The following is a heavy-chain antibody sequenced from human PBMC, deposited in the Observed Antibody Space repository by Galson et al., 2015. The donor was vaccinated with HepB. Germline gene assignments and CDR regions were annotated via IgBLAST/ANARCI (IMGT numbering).Heavy chain of an antibody. CDR3: ASGRGFWSGYSQDY. D-gene: IGHD3-3*01. CDR2: IYSDGSI. V-gene: IGHV3-66*02. CDR1: GVTVSNNY. J-gene: IGHJ4*02. Sequence: SLRLSCAASGVTVSNNYMSWVRQAPGMGLEWVSVIYSDGSIYYIDSVKGRFTISRDNSKNTLYLQMNSLRAEDTAVYYCASGRGFWSGYSQDYWGQGTLVTASS.